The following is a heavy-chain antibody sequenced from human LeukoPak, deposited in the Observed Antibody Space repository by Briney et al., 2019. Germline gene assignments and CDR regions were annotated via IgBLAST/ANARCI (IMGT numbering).Heavy chain of an antibody. J-gene: IGHJ6*02. CDR3: TPRPDYGMDV. V-gene: IGHV3-74*01. CDR1: GFTFSSYW. CDR2: INSDGSST. Sequence: GGSLRLSCAASGFTFSSYWMHWVRQAPGKGLVWVSHINSDGSSTSYADSEKGRFTISRDNAKNTLYLQRNSLRADDTAVYYCTPRPDYGMDVWGQGTTVTVSS.